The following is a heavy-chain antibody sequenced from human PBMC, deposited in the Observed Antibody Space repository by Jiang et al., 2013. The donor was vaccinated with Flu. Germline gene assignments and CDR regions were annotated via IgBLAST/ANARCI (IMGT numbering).Heavy chain of an antibody. CDR2: IWHDGSNK. CDR3: ATLRGSSYDSYLLDF. CDR1: GFTFSYYA. V-gene: IGHV3-30*02. D-gene: IGHD5-12*01. J-gene: IGHJ4*02. Sequence: QLLESGGGVVQPGGSLRLSCAASGFTFSYYAMYWVRQAPGKGLEWVARIWHDGSNKYYADSVKGRFTVSRDNSKSTLDLQMNSLRVEDTAVYYCATLRGSSYDSYLLDFWGQGTLVSVSS.